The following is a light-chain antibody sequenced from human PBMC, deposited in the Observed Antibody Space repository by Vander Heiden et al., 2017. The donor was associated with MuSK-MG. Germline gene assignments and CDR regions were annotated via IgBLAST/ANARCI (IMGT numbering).Light chain of an antibody. CDR1: SSNIGAGYP. V-gene: IGLV1-40*01. CDR3: QSYDTSRGGFFV. Sequence: QSVLTQPPSVSGAPVQRVTISCTGASSNIGAGYPVHWYQQPPGTAPKLLIYDDSNRPSGVPDRFTGSKSGTSASLAITGLQAEDDADYYCQSYDTSRGGFFVFGTGTKVTVL. J-gene: IGLJ1*01. CDR2: DDS.